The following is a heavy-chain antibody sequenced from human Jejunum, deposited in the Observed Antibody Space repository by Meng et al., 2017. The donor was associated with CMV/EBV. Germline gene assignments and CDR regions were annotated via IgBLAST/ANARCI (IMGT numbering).Heavy chain of an antibody. V-gene: IGHV3-23*01. D-gene: IGHD2-8*02. CDR3: AKDLKPDGVWDFDS. J-gene: IGHJ4*02. Sequence: ASGVTFSTYYMSWVRQAPGKGLEWVSGITQRGAKTSYADSVKGRFTISRDDSKSTMFLQMNSLRAEDSAVYYCAKDLKPDGVWDFDSWGQGTLVTVSS. CDR2: ITQRGAKT. CDR1: GVTFSTYY.